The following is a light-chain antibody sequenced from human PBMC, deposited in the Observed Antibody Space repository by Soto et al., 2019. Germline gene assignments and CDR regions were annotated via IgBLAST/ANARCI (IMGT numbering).Light chain of an antibody. CDR3: QQCSSMPLT. Sequence: DIQMTQSPSSLSAAVGDRVAITCRASQRISTSLNWYQQRPGKSPELLIYGASDMQSGAPSRFSCLGSGTDVTLIISNLQPEDFASYDCQQCSSMPLTVGGGTKVEIK. CDR2: GAS. J-gene: IGKJ4*01. CDR1: QRISTS. V-gene: IGKV1-39*01.